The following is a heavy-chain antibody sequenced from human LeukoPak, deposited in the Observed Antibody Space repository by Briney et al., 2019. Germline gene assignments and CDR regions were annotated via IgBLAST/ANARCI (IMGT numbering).Heavy chain of an antibody. CDR2: ITPSGGST. CDR1: GYTFTNYY. D-gene: IGHD5/OR15-5a*01. V-gene: IGHV1-46*01. CDR3: AGSFYDLLVYFDY. Sequence: GASVKVSCKASGYTFTNYYMHWVRQAPGQGLEWLGLITPSGGSTWYAQKFQGRVTMTRDMSTSTDYMELSSLRSEDTAVYYCAGSFYDLLVYFDYWGQGTLVTVSS. J-gene: IGHJ4*02.